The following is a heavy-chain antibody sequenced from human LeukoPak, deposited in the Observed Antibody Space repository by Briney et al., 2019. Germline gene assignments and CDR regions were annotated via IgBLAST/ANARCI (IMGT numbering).Heavy chain of an antibody. Sequence: PGGSLRLSCVGTGFTFRSYAMTWIRQAPGKGLEWAADIGGSGRSAFYADSVKGRFTISRDNAKSTLYVEMHSLRVEDTAVYFCAKLADFWSGYYSSFYYYYMDVWGKGTAVTVSS. CDR1: GFTFRSYA. CDR3: AKLADFWSGYYSSFYYYYMDV. J-gene: IGHJ6*03. CDR2: IGGSGRSA. D-gene: IGHD3-3*01. V-gene: IGHV3-23*01.